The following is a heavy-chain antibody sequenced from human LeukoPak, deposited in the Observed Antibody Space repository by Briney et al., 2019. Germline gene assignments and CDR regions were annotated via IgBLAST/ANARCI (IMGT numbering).Heavy chain of an antibody. Sequence: ASVKVSCKASGYTFTGYYMHWVRQAPGQGLEWLGWINPNSGGTNFAQKFQGRVTMTRHTSISTAYMELSRLRSDDTAVYYCARDQRVYYDSSGYSWWSFDYWGQGALVTVSS. V-gene: IGHV1-2*02. D-gene: IGHD3-22*01. J-gene: IGHJ4*02. CDR2: INPNSGGT. CDR3: ARDQRVYYDSSGYSWWSFDY. CDR1: GYTFTGYY.